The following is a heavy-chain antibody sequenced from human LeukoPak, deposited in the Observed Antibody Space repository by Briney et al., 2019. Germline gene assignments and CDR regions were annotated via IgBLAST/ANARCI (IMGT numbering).Heavy chain of an antibody. Sequence: SETLSLTCAVYGGSFSGYYWSWIRQPPGKGLEWIGEINHSGSTNYNPSLKSRVTISVDTSKNQFSLKLSSVTAADTAVYYCARGGRYCSGGSCPKYYYYYMDVWGKGTTVTVPS. CDR2: INHSGST. V-gene: IGHV4-34*01. D-gene: IGHD2-15*01. CDR3: ARGGRYCSGGSCPKYYYYYMDV. CDR1: GGSFSGYY. J-gene: IGHJ6*03.